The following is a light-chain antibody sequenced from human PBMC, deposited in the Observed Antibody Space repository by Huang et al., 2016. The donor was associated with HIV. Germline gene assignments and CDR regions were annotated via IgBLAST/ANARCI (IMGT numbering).Light chain of an antibody. CDR1: RDISNY. V-gene: IGKV1-33*01. Sequence: DIQMTQSPSSLSASVGDRVTITCQASRDISNYLSRYQHKPGRAPKPLIFDASSLETVVPSRFSGSWSWTYFTLTIASLHPEDVATYYCQHYDDPYTFGQGTKLEIK. J-gene: IGKJ2*01. CDR3: QHYDDPYT. CDR2: DAS.